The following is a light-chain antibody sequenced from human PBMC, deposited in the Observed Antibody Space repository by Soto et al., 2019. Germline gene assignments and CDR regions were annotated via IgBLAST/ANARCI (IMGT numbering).Light chain of an antibody. V-gene: IGKV3-11*01. CDR3: QQRSTWPYT. Sequence: IVLTQSPATLSLSPGDRATLSCRASHSVSRYLAWYHQRPGQAPRLLIYDASTRATGIPAKFSGSGSGTDFTLTISSLEPEDFAVYYCQQRSTWPYTFGQGTKVDIK. CDR2: DAS. CDR1: HSVSRY. J-gene: IGKJ2*01.